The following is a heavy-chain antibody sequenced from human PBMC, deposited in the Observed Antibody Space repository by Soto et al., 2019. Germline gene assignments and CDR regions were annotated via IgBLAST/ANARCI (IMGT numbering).Heavy chain of an antibody. CDR3: TTGPLDY. V-gene: IGHV3-15*01. CDR2: IQSKADGGTT. Sequence: EVQLVESGGGLVKPGGSLRLSCAASGFIFNNAWMSWVRQAPGKGLEWVGRIQSKADGGTTDYATPVKGRFTISRDDSKTTLFLQMSSLKTEATAVYYCTTGPLDYWGQGTLVTVSS. J-gene: IGHJ4*02. CDR1: GFIFNNAW.